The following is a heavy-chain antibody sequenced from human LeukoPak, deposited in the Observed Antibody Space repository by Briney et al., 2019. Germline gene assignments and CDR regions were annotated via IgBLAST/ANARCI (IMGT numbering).Heavy chain of an antibody. CDR1: GGAFRDHQ. CDR3: ARDMGDGYNRGAFDI. V-gene: IGHV4-34*09. D-gene: IGHD5-24*01. J-gene: IGHJ3*02. Sequence: PSETLSLTCAVYGGAFRDHQWSWIRQPPGKGLEWIGYIYYSGSTYYNPSLKSRVTISVDTSKNQFSLKLSSVTAADTAVYYCARDMGDGYNRGAFDIWGQGTMVTVSS. CDR2: IYYSGST.